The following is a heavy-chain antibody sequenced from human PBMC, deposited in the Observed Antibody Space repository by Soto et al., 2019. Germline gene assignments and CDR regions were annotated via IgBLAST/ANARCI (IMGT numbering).Heavy chain of an antibody. CDR3: ASTYCSGGSCYRGSDRLTFDY. D-gene: IGHD2-15*01. CDR2: IYYSGST. J-gene: IGHJ4*02. CDR1: GGSISSYY. V-gene: IGHV4-59*01. Sequence: SETLSLTCTVSGGSISSYYWSWIRQPPGKGLEWIGYIYYSGSTNYNPSLKSRVTISVDTSKNQFSLKLSSVTAADTAVYYCASTYCSGGSCYRGSDRLTFDYWGQGTLVTVSS.